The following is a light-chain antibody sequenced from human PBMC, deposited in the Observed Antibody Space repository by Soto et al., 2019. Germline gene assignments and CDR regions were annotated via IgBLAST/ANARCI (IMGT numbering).Light chain of an antibody. CDR1: QSVLYSSNNKNY. J-gene: IGKJ1*01. CDR3: QQYHRPWT. CDR2: WAS. V-gene: IGKV4-1*01. Sequence: DIVMTQSPDSLAVSLGERATINCKSSQSVLYSSNNKNYLAWYQQKPGQPPKLLIYWASTRESGVPDRFSGSGSGTDFTLTISCMLSEDVAPYYCQQYHRPWTFGQGTKVEIK.